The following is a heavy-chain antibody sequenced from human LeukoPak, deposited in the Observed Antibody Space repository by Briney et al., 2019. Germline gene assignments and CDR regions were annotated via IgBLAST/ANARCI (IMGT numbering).Heavy chain of an antibody. CDR2: IYYSGST. CDR1: GGSIGNKC. Sequence: PSETLSLTCTVSGGSIGNKCWSWIRQPPGKGLEWIGYIYYSGSTYYNTSLKSRVTILVDTSKNQYSLKLSSVTAEDTAVYYCARTSETEVVTRRGTFDPWGQGTLVTVSS. D-gene: IGHD4-23*01. J-gene: IGHJ5*02. CDR3: ARTSETEVVTRRGTFDP. V-gene: IGHV4-59*01.